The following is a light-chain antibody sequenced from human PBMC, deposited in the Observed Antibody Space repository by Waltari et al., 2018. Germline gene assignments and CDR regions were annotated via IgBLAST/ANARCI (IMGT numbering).Light chain of an antibody. CDR3: NSYAGSSSWV. V-gene: IGLV2-14*01. Sequence: QSALTQPASVSGSPGQSITISCTGTSSDVGFYNYVSWYQQHPGKAPKLIIYDVRERPSGVSDRFSGSKSGNTASLTISGLQAEDESDYYCNSYAGSSSWVFGGGTKLTVL. CDR1: SSDVGFYNY. J-gene: IGLJ3*02. CDR2: DVR.